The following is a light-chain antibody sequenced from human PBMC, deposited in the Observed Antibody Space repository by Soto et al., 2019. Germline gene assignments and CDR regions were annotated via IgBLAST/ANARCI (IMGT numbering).Light chain of an antibody. CDR1: QSLLHSNGYDS. Sequence: DIVLTQSPLSLPVTPGEPASISCRSSQSLLHSNGYDSLDWYLQKPGQSLQLLVYLGSNRASGVPARFSGSGSGTDFTLKISRVEADDVGVYYCMQALQTPPTFGQGTKVEIK. V-gene: IGKV2-28*01. J-gene: IGKJ1*01. CDR2: LGS. CDR3: MQALQTPPT.